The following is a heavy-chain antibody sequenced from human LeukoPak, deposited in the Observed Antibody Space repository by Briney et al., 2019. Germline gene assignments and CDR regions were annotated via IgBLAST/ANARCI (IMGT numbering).Heavy chain of an antibody. J-gene: IGHJ4*02. V-gene: IGHV4-59*01. D-gene: IGHD2-21*02. CDR1: GGSISSYY. Sequence: SETLSLTCTVSGGSISSYYWSWIRQPPGKGLEWIGYIYYSGSTNYNPSLKSRVTISVDTSKNQFSLKLSSVTAADTAVYYCARLVGTAYCGGDCSASTYYFDYWGQGTLVTVSS. CDR2: IYYSGST. CDR3: ARLVGTAYCGGDCSASTYYFDY.